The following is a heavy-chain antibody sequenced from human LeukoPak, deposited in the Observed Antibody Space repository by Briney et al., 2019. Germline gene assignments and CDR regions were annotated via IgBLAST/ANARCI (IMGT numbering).Heavy chain of an antibody. CDR1: GFTFSDYG. J-gene: IGHJ4*02. D-gene: IGHD2-21*01. V-gene: IGHV3-33*01. Sequence: PGRSLRLSCAASGFTFSDYGMHWVRQAPGKGLEWVAVIWYDGSNIYYADSVKGRFTISRDNSRNTLYLQMNSLRAEDTAVYYCVRGLPPVVQYYFDHWGPGTLVTVSS. CDR2: IWYDGSNI. CDR3: VRGLPPVVQYYFDH.